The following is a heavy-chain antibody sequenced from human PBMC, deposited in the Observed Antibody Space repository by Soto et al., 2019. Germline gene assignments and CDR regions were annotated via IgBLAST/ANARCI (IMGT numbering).Heavy chain of an antibody. J-gene: IGHJ4*02. V-gene: IGHV3-7*03. CDR1: GFMFSTYW. D-gene: IGHD6-13*01. Sequence: GGSLRLSCAASGFMFSTYWMTWVRQAPGKGLEWVANIKQDGSEKYYVDSVKGRFSVSRDNAENSLHLQISSLRVDDTAVYYCAKNGLPYGSSWLDHWGQGPLVTVSS. CDR2: IKQDGSEK. CDR3: AKNGLPYGSSWLDH.